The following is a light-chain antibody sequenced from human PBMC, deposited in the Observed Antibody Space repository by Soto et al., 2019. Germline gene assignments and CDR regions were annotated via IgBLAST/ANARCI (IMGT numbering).Light chain of an antibody. CDR3: SVWDDSLNGVV. CDR2: LND. CDR1: TSTIGINT. V-gene: IGLV1-44*01. J-gene: IGLJ3*02. Sequence: QSVLTQPPSASGPPGQRVTIPCSGSTSTIGINTVNWYQQFPGTAPKVLIYLNDQRPSGVPDRFSGSKSGTSASLAISGLQSEDEADYYCSVWDDSLNGVVFGGGTKLTVL.